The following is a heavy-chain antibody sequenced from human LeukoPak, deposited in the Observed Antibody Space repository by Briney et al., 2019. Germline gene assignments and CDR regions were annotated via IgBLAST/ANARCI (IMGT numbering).Heavy chain of an antibody. J-gene: IGHJ4*02. CDR3: AKTTTGYSSGRYPGWPVDY. D-gene: IGHD6-19*01. CDR2: IFGSGGST. CDR1: GFTFSSYA. V-gene: IGHV3-23*01. Sequence: GGSLRLSCAASGFTFSSYAMYWVRQAPGKGLEWVSGIFGSGGSTHYADSVKGRFTISRDNSQNTVYLQMNSLRAEDTAVYYCAKTTTGYSSGRYPGWPVDYWGQGTLVTVSS.